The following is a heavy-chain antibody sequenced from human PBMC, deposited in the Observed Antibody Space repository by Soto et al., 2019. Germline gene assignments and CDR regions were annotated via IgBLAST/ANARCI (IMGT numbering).Heavy chain of an antibody. Sequence: GESLKISCKGSGYSFTSYWISWVRQMPGKGLEWMGRIDPSDSYTNYSPSFQGHVTISADKSISTAYLQWSSLKASDTAMYYCARHYDILTGYARHFDYWGQGTLVTSPQ. J-gene: IGHJ4*02. D-gene: IGHD3-9*01. V-gene: IGHV5-10-1*01. CDR1: GYSFTSYW. CDR2: IDPSDSYT. CDR3: ARHYDILTGYARHFDY.